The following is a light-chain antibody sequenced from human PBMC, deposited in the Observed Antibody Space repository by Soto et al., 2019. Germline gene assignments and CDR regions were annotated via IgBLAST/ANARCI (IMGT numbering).Light chain of an antibody. Sequence: EIVMTQSPATLSVSPGERVTLSCRASQSVSNFLAWYQQKPGQAPRLLISGASSRAADIPDRFSGSGSGTDFTLTINRLEPEDFAVYHCQQYDSSPRTFGQGTKVDI. CDR1: QSVSNF. V-gene: IGKV3-20*01. J-gene: IGKJ1*01. CDR2: GAS. CDR3: QQYDSSPRT.